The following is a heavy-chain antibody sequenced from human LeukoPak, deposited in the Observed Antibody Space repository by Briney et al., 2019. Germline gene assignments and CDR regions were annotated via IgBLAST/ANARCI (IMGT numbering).Heavy chain of an antibody. V-gene: IGHV3-7*01. J-gene: IGHJ4*02. Sequence: GGSLRLSCAASGFTFSSYWMSWVRLAPGKGLEWVANIKQDGSEKYSVDSVKGRFTISRDNAKNSLYLQMNSLRVKDTAVYYCARDYRGYLDYWGQGTLVTVSS. CDR1: GFTFSSYW. D-gene: IGHD3-22*01. CDR2: IKQDGSEK. CDR3: ARDYRGYLDY.